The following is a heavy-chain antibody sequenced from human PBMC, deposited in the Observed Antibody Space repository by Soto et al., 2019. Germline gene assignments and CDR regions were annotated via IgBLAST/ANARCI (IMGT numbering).Heavy chain of an antibody. CDR1: GFTFSSYA. V-gene: IGHV3-23*01. Sequence: EVQLLESGGGLVQPGRSLRLSCAASGFTFSSYAMNWVRQAPGKGLEWVSAMSGTGGSTYYADSVKGRFTISRDNSKNTLYLQMNSLRGEDPAVFYCAKAGFSSGWSPSYFDYWGQGTLVTVSS. J-gene: IGHJ4*02. CDR3: AKAGFSSGWSPSYFDY. D-gene: IGHD6-19*01. CDR2: MSGTGGST.